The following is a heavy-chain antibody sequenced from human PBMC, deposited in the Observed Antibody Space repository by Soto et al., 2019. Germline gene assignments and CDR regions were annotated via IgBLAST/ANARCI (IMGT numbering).Heavy chain of an antibody. CDR2: ISGSGGST. Sequence: PGGSLRLSCAASGFTFSSDAMSWVRPAPGEGLEWVSAISGSGGSTYYADSVKGRFTISRDNSKNTLYLQMNSLRAEDTAVYYCAKDRDYDFWSGYYFWFDPWGQGTLVTVSS. J-gene: IGHJ5*02. V-gene: IGHV3-23*01. CDR3: AKDRDYDFWSGYYFWFDP. CDR1: GFTFSSDA. D-gene: IGHD3-3*01.